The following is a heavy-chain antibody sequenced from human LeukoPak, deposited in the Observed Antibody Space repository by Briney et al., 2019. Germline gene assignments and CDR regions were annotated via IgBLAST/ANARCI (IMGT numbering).Heavy chain of an antibody. CDR3: ARAYSSSWYPCFDY. Sequence: ASVKVSCKASGYTFTSYGISWVRQAPGQGLEWMGWISAYNGNTNYAQKLQGRVTMTTDTSTSTAYMELRSLRSDDTAVYYCARAYSSSWYPCFDYWGQGTLVTVSS. CDR2: ISAYNGNT. D-gene: IGHD6-13*01. V-gene: IGHV1-18*01. J-gene: IGHJ4*02. CDR1: GYTFTSYG.